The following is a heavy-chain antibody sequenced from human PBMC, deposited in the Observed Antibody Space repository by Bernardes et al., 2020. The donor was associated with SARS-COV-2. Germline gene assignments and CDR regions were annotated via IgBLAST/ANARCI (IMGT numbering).Heavy chain of an antibody. CDR3: VRSAGMDV. J-gene: IGHJ6*02. V-gene: IGHV3-7*03. Sequence: GGSLRLSCAGSGFDFSDYWMTWVRQAPGKGLEWVAYIKRDGSDTYYVDSVKGRFTIARDNAKNLVFLQRNSLRAEDTADYYCVRSAGMDVWGQGTMVTVSS. CDR2: IKRDGSDT. CDR1: GFDFSDYW.